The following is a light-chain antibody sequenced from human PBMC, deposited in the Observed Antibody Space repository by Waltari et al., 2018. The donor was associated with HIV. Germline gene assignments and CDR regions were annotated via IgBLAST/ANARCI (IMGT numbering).Light chain of an antibody. Sequence: QSVLRQPPSVSGAPGQRVTISCTVSRPNIGAGYEVHWYQQLPGAAPKLLIFGYSNRPSRVPDRFSGSKSGTSASLAISGLQAEDEADYYCQSYDSTLSAWVFGGGTKLTVL. CDR1: RPNIGAGYE. CDR2: GYS. J-gene: IGLJ3*02. V-gene: IGLV1-40*01. CDR3: QSYDSTLSAWV.